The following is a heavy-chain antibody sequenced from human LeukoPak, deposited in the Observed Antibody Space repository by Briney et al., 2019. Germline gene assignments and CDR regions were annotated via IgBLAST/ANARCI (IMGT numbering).Heavy chain of an antibody. J-gene: IGHJ5*02. Sequence: GGSLRLSCAASGFTFSDHYMDWVRQAPGKGLEWVGRTRNKANSYTTQYAASVKGRFTISRDDSKNSLYLQMNSLRAEDTALYYCARGSSNIAARNNWFDPWGQGTLVTVSS. CDR3: ARGSSNIAARNNWFDP. D-gene: IGHD6-6*01. CDR2: TRNKANSYTT. CDR1: GFTFSDHY. V-gene: IGHV3-72*01.